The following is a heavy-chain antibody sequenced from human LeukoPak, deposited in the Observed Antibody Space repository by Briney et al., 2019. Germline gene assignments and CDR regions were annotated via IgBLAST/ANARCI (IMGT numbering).Heavy chain of an antibody. Sequence: SETLCLTCAVYGGSFSGYYWSWIRQPPGKGLGWIGEINHSGSTKYNPSLKSVVTISVDTSNNQFSLKLSSVTAADTAVYYCASLNWGYAPPNDYWGQGTLVTVSS. CDR3: ASLNWGYAPPNDY. V-gene: IGHV4-34*01. CDR1: GGSFSGYY. CDR2: INHSGST. D-gene: IGHD7-27*01. J-gene: IGHJ4*02.